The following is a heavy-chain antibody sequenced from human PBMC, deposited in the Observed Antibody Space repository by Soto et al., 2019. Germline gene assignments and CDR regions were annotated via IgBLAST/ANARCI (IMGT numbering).Heavy chain of an antibody. CDR3: ARRIVVVIPYYYYGMDV. CDR2: MNPNNGNT. CDR1: GYTFTSYD. J-gene: IGHJ6*02. Sequence: QVQLVQSGAEVKKPGASVKVSCKASGYTFTSYDINWVRQATGQGLEWMGWMNPNNGNTGYAQKFQGRVTMTRNTSISTAYMELSSLRSEDTAVYYCARRIVVVIPYYYYGMDVWGQGTTVTVSS. V-gene: IGHV1-8*01. D-gene: IGHD3-22*01.